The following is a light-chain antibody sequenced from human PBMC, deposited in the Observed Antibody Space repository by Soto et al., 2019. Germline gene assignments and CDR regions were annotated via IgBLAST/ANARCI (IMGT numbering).Light chain of an antibody. Sequence: EIVMTQSPGTLSVSPGERATLSCRTSQSVSTKLAWYQQKPGQAPRLLIYGASTRATGVPARFSGSGSGTEFTLTISSLRSEDFASYYCQQLRSYPSTFGGGTKVEIK. V-gene: IGKV3-15*01. CDR1: QSVSTK. CDR3: QQLRSYPST. CDR2: GAS. J-gene: IGKJ4*01.